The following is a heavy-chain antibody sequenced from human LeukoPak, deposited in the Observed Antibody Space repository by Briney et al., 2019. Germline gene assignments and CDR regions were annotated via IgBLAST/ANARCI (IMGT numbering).Heavy chain of an antibody. CDR2: ISAYNGNT. J-gene: IGHJ4*02. CDR3: ATSPADEWSFIFDY. CDR1: GYTFTSYG. D-gene: IGHD3-3*01. V-gene: IGHV1-18*01. Sequence: ASVKVSCKASGYTFTSYGTSWVRQAPGQGLEWMGWISAYNGNTNYAQKLQGRVTMTEDTSTDTAYMELSSLRSEDTAVYYCATSPADEWSFIFDYWGQGTLVTVSS.